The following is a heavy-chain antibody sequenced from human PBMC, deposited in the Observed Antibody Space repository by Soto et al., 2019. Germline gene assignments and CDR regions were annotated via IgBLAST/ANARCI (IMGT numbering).Heavy chain of an antibody. V-gene: IGHV2-5*02. Sequence: QITLKESGPTLLKPTQTLTLTCTFSGFSLSTSGVGVGWIRQPPGKALEWLALIYWDDDKRYSPSLKSRLTTPKDTSKNQVVLTMTNMDPVDTATYYCAHRQTRGVMTYYFDYWGQGTLVTVSS. CDR1: GFSLSTSGVG. J-gene: IGHJ4*02. CDR2: IYWDDDK. CDR3: AHRQTRGVMTYYFDY. D-gene: IGHD3-16*01.